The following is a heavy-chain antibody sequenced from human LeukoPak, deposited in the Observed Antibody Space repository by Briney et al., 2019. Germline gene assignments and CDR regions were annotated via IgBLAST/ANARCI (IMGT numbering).Heavy chain of an antibody. CDR3: ARVEASGYDYGAFDY. Sequence: PWGSLRLSCAASGFTFNVYSINWVRQVPGKGLEWVSFISSSLDSNIYYADSVKGRFTISRDNVKTSLYLQMNSLRAEDTAVYYCARVEASGYDYGAFDYWGQGTLVTVSS. CDR2: ISSSLDSNI. D-gene: IGHD5-12*01. J-gene: IGHJ4*02. CDR1: GFTFNVYS. V-gene: IGHV3-48*04.